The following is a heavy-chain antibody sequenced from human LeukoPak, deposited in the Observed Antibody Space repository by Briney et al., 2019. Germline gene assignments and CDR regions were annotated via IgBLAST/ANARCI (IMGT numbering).Heavy chain of an antibody. D-gene: IGHD2-2*01. Sequence: PGGSLRLSCAASGFTFSSYGMHWVRQAPGKGLEWVAVIWYDGSNKYYADSVKGRFTISRDNSKNTLYLQMNSLRAEDTAVYYCARYRSSTEEFDYWGQGTLVTVSS. CDR1: GFTFSSYG. J-gene: IGHJ4*02. V-gene: IGHV3-33*01. CDR2: IWYDGSNK. CDR3: ARYRSSTEEFDY.